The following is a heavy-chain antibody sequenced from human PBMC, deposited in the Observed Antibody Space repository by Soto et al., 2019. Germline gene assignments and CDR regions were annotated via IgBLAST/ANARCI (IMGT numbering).Heavy chain of an antibody. J-gene: IGHJ6*02. V-gene: IGHV1-3*01. Sequence: ASVKVSCKASGYTFTIYAMHWVRQAPGQRLEWMGWINAGNGNTKYSQKFQGRVTITRDTSASTAYMELSSLRSEDTAVYYCARALGYCSGGSCYATGNYYYYGMDVWGQGTTVTVSS. D-gene: IGHD2-15*01. CDR2: INAGNGNT. CDR3: ARALGYCSGGSCYATGNYYYYGMDV. CDR1: GYTFTIYA.